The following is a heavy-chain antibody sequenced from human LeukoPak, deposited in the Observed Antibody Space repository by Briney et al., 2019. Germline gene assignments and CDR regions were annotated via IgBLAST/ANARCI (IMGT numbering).Heavy chain of an antibody. CDR1: GYTFTGYY. V-gene: IGHV1-2*02. CDR2: INPNSGRT. J-gene: IGHJ4*02. D-gene: IGHD2-15*01. CDR3: ASRYCNGGGCSNLLDFFDY. Sequence: ASAKVSCKASGYTFTGYYIHWVRQAPGQGLEWMGSINPNSGRTNYAQKFQGRVTMTRDTSISTAYMELSSLRSDDTAVYYCASRYCNGGGCSNLLDFFDYWGQGALVTVSS.